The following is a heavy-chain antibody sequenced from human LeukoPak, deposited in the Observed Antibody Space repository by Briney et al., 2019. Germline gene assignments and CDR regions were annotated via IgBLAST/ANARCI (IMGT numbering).Heavy chain of an antibody. CDR1: GGSFSGYY. CDR2: INHSGST. V-gene: IGHV4-34*01. Sequence: PSETLSLTCAVYGGSFSGYYWSWIRQPPGKGLEWIGEINHSGSTNYNPSLKSRVTISVDTSKNQFSLKLSSVTAADTAVYYCAIRRVRTYYYYMDVWGKGTTVTISS. D-gene: IGHD2-2*01. J-gene: IGHJ6*03. CDR3: AIRRVRTYYYYMDV.